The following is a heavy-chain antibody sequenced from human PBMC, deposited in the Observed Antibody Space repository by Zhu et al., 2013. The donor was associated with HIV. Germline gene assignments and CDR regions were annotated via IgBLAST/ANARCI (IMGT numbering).Heavy chain of an antibody. J-gene: IGHJ5*02. Sequence: QVQLVQSGAEVKKPGASVKVSCKASGYTFTSYGISWVRQAPGQGLEWMGWISAYNGNTNYAQKLQGRVTMTTDTSTSTAYMELRSLRSDDTAVYYCARVWTRERWAYSSGWWSWFDPWGQGTLVTVSS. D-gene: IGHD6-19*01. CDR1: GYTFTSYG. V-gene: IGHV1-18*04. CDR3: ARVWTRERWAYSSGWWSWFDP. CDR2: ISAYNGNT.